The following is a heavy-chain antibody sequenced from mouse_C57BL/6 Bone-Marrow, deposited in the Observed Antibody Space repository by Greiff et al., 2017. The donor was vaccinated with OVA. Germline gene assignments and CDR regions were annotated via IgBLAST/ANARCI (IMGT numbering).Heavy chain of an antibody. V-gene: IGHV3-1*01. D-gene: IGHD1-1*01. CDR1: GYSITSGYD. J-gene: IGHJ4*01. CDR2: ISYSGST. Sequence: EVKLQQSGPGMVKPSQSLSLTCTVTGYSITSGYDWHWIRHFPGNKLEWMGYISYSGSTNYNPSLKSRISITHDTSKNHFFLKLNSVTTEDTATYYCAITTVVENYAMDYWGQGTSVTVSS. CDR3: AITTVVENYAMDY.